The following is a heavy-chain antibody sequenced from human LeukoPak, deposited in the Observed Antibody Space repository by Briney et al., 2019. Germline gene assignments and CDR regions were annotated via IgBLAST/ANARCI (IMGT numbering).Heavy chain of an antibody. Sequence: GGTLRLSCAASGFTFSSYGMSWVRQAPGKGLEWVSAISGSGGSTYYADSVKGRFTISRDNSKNTLYLQMNSLRAGDTAVYYCAKDRLGPFDYWGQGTLVTVSS. J-gene: IGHJ4*02. CDR1: GFTFSSYG. D-gene: IGHD1-26*01. CDR3: AKDRLGPFDY. V-gene: IGHV3-23*01. CDR2: ISGSGGST.